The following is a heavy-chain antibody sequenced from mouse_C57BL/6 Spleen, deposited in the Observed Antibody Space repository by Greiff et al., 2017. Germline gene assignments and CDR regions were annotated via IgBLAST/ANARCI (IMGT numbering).Heavy chain of an antibody. D-gene: IGHD2-5*01. CDR2: INPYNGDT. CDR1: GYSFTGYF. J-gene: IGHJ3*01. Sequence: EVQLQESGPELVKPGDSVKISCKASGYSFTGYFMNWVMQSLGKSLEWIGRINPYNGDTFSNQKFKGKATLTVDTSSRTAHMELRSLTSEDSAVYYCARCGPYSSNYLAWFAYWGQGTLVTVSA. V-gene: IGHV1-20*01. CDR3: ARCGPYSSNYLAWFAY.